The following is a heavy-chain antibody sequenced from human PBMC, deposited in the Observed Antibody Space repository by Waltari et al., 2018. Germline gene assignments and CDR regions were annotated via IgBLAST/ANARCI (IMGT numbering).Heavy chain of an antibody. CDR3: ARRRPGWCPSTSCQYVVAFDI. Sequence: QVQLQQWGAGLLKPSETLSLTCAVYGGSFRGYYWSWIRTPPGKGLEWIGDTNHSGSTNYSPSLKSRVTISVDTSKNQFSLKLSSVTAADTAVYYCARRRPGWCPSTSCQYVVAFDIWGQGTMVTVSS. D-gene: IGHD2-2*01. CDR2: TNHSGST. V-gene: IGHV4-34*01. J-gene: IGHJ3*02. CDR1: GGSFRGYY.